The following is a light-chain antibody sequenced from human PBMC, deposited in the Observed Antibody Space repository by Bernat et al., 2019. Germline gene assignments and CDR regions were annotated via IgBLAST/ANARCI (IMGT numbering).Light chain of an antibody. CDR1: SSDIGGYYY. V-gene: IGLV2-11*01. CDR3: CSYAGSYSWV. Sequence: QSALTQPRPVSGSPGQSVTISCTGTSSDIGGYYYVSWYQQHPGKAPKPMIYDVSKRPSGIPDRFSGSKSGNTVSLTISGLQAEDEAGYYCCSYAGSYSWVFGGGTKLTVL. J-gene: IGLJ3*02. CDR2: DVS.